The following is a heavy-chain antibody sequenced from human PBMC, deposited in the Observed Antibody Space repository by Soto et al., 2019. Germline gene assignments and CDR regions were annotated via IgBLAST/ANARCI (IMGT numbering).Heavy chain of an antibody. D-gene: IGHD3-22*01. V-gene: IGHV4-31*03. CDR3: ARVVPSDDYYYDSSGYYSPYYFDY. J-gene: IGHJ4*02. CDR2: IYYSGST. CDR1: GGSISSGGYY. Sequence: PSETLSLTCTVSGGSISSGGYYWSWIRQHPGKGLEWIGYIYYSGSTYYNPSLKSRVTISVDTSKNQFSLKLSSVTAADTAVYYCARVVPSDDYYYDSSGYYSPYYFDYWGQGTLVTVSS.